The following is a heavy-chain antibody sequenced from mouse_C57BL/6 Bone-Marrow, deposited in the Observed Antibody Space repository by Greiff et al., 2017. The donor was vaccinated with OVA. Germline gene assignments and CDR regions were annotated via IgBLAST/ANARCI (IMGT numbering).Heavy chain of an antibody. CDR1: GYTFTSYW. V-gene: IGHV1-50*01. J-gene: IGHJ3*01. CDR3: ARTLYYGNYVGFAY. Sequence: QVQLQQPGAELVKPGASVKLSCKASGYTFTSYWMQWVKQRPGQGLEWIGEIDPSDSYTNYNQKFKGKATLTVETSSSTAYMQLSSLTSEDSAVYYCARTLYYGNYVGFAYWGQGTLVTVSA. CDR2: IDPSDSYT. D-gene: IGHD2-1*01.